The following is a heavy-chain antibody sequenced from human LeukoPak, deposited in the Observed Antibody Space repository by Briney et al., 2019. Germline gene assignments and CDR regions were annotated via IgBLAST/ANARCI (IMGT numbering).Heavy chain of an antibody. Sequence: GGSLRLSCAASGFTFSSYAMSWVRQAPGKGLEWVSVISGSGDTTYYADSVEGRFTISRSNSKNTLYLQMNSLRAEDTAVYHCAKVVGVLSYSSGSYFDYWGQGTLVTVPS. D-gene: IGHD6-19*01. J-gene: IGHJ4*02. CDR3: AKVVGVLSYSSGSYFDY. V-gene: IGHV3-23*01. CDR1: GFTFSSYA. CDR2: ISGSGDTT.